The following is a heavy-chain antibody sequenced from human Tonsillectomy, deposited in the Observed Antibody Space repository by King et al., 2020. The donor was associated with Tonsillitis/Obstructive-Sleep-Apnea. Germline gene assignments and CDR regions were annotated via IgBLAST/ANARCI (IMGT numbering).Heavy chain of an antibody. CDR3: TRCAGRAVRRQDNWFAP. V-gene: IGHV3-49*04. Sequence: VQLVESGGGLVQPGRSLRLSCTASGFTFGDYAMSWVRQAPGKGLEWVGFIRSKAYGGTTEYAASVKGRFTISRDDSKSIAYLQMNSLKTEDTAVYYCTRCAGRAVRRQDNWFAPWGQGTLVTVSS. CDR2: IRSKAYGGTT. J-gene: IGHJ5*02. D-gene: IGHD3-10*01. CDR1: GFTFGDYA.